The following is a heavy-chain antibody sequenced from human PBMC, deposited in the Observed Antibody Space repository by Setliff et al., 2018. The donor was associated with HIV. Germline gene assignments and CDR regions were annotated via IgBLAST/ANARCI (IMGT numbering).Heavy chain of an antibody. CDR1: SGSVSGYY. CDR3: SRGSYYMDV. D-gene: IGHD3-16*01. Sequence: SETLSLTCSVSSGSVSGYYWGWIRQPPGKKLEWIGYIHSSGSTIYSASLKGRVSISVDTSKNQVSLRLSSVTAADTAAYHCSRGSYYMDVWGKGTTVTVSS. CDR2: IHSSGST. V-gene: IGHV4-59*08. J-gene: IGHJ6*03.